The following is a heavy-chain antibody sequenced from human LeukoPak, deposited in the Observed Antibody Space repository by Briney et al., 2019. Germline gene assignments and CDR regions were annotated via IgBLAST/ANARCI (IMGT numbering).Heavy chain of an antibody. CDR3: ARGTSYSNPLDY. CDR1: GGSISSYY. Sequence: SETLSLTCTVSGGSISSYYWSWIRQPAGKGLEWIGRIYTSGSTNYNPSLKSRVTMSVDTSKNQFSLKLSSVTAADTAVCYCARGTSYSNPLDYWGQGTLVTVSS. CDR2: IYTSGST. V-gene: IGHV4-4*07. J-gene: IGHJ4*02. D-gene: IGHD2-2*01.